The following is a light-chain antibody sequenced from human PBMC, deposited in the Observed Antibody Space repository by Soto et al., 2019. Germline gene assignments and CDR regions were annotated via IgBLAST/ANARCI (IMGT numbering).Light chain of an antibody. V-gene: IGLV1-40*01. CDR2: ENN. CDR3: QSYDSSLSGYV. J-gene: IGLJ1*01. CDR1: SSNIGAGYE. Sequence: QSVLTQPPSVSEAPGQRVTISCTGSSSNIGAGYEAHWYQQVPGTAPKLLIYENNNRPSGVPDLFSGSKSGTSASLAITGLQAEDEGEYYCQSYDSSLSGYVFGTGTKLTVL.